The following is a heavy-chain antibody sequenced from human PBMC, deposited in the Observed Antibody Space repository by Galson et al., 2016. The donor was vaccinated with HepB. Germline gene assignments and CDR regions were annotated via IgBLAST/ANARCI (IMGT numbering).Heavy chain of an antibody. V-gene: IGHV3-53*01. Sequence: SLRLSCAASGFTVSSTFMTWVRQAPGKGLEWVSVISSGDSTNYADSVKGRFTISRDNSKNTLYLQMNSLRVDDTAVYYGSRGKAVTGSDPLDPWSQGTLVTVSS. CDR1: GFTVSSTF. CDR3: SRGKAVTGSDPLDP. J-gene: IGHJ5*02. D-gene: IGHD6-19*01. CDR2: ISSGDST.